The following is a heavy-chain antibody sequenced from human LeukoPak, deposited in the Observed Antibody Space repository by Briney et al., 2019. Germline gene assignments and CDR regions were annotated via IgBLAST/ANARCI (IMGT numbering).Heavy chain of an antibody. Sequence: GGSLRLSCAASGFTFSACDMHWVRQAPGRGLGWVAVLGDDGSRKYSADSVRGRFTISRDNSTNTLYLQMTSLTDEDTAVYYCAKGLKYCSGGSCSLYMDVWGKGTTVTVSS. V-gene: IGHV3-33*06. D-gene: IGHD2-15*01. CDR3: AKGLKYCSGGSCSLYMDV. CDR2: LGDDGSRK. CDR1: GFTFSACD. J-gene: IGHJ6*03.